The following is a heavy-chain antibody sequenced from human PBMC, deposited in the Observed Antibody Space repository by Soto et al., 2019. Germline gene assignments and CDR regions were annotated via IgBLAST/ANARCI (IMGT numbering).Heavy chain of an antibody. V-gene: IGHV3-23*01. Sequence: GGSLRLSCAASGFTFSSYAMGWFRQAPGKGLEWVSAISGSGGSTYYADSVKGRFTISRDNSKNTLYLQMNSLRAEDTAVYYCASITMIVVVNPLDYWGQGTLVTVSS. J-gene: IGHJ4*02. D-gene: IGHD3-22*01. CDR1: GFTFSSYA. CDR2: ISGSGGST. CDR3: ASITMIVVVNPLDY.